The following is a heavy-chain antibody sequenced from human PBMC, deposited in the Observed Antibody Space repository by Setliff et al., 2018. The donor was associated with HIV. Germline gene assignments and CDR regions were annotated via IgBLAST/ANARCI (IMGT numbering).Heavy chain of an antibody. CDR3: TRVRDHYDSGTYYRPLYFFDS. J-gene: IGHJ4*02. V-gene: IGHV4-34*01. CDR1: GESFSGFY. Sequence: ASETLSLTCAVYGESFSGFYWNWIRQPPGKGLEWIGEIHPSGSTRYSPSLDRRVTTSRDTSKRQVFLKVPFVDAADTAVYYCTRVRDHYDSGTYYRPLYFFDSWGQGTLVTVSS. D-gene: IGHD3-10*01. CDR2: IHPSGST.